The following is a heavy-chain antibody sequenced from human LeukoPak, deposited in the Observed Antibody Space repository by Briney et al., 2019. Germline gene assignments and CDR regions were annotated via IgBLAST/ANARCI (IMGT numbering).Heavy chain of an antibody. D-gene: IGHD5-18*01. CDR3: ARDEGGYSLC. CDR2: ISSSSRTI. Sequence: GGSLRLSCAASGFTFSSNSMNWVRQAPGKGLEWVSYISSSSRTIHYADSVKGRFTISRDNAKKSLYLQMNSLSDEDTAVYYCARDEGGYSLCWGQGTLVSVSS. J-gene: IGHJ4*02. V-gene: IGHV3-48*02. CDR1: GFTFSSNS.